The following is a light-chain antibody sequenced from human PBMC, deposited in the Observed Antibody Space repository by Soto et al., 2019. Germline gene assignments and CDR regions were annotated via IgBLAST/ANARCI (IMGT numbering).Light chain of an antibody. Sequence: EIVMTQFPGTLSVSPGERVTLSCRASQSISNNLAWYQHKPGRAPRVLIYDASTRATGVPVRFIGSGSGTEFTLTISSLESDDFALYYCQQYNNWPPKHTFGQGTRLEIK. J-gene: IGKJ5*01. CDR2: DAS. V-gene: IGKV3-15*01. CDR3: QQYNNWPPKHT. CDR1: QSISNN.